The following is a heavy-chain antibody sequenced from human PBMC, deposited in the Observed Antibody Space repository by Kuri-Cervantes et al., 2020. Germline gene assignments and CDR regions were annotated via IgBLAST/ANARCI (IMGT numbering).Heavy chain of an antibody. CDR1: GFTFSSYG. CDR2: ISSSSSYI. J-gene: IGHJ4*02. D-gene: IGHD3-10*01. CDR3: ARGVGRFGEFDFDF. V-gene: IGHV3-21*01. Sequence: LSLTCAASGFTFSSYGMHWVRQAPGKGLEWVSSISSSSSYIYYADSVKGRFTISRDNAKNSLYLQMNSLRAEDTAVYYCARGVGRFGEFDFDFWGQGTLVTVSS.